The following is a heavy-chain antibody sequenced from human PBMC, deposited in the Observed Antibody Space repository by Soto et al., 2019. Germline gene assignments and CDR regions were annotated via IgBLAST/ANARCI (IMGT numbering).Heavy chain of an antibody. CDR3: AKDLWGAKATDY. Sequence: PSETLSLTCAVSGGSISSDNWWNWVRQPPGKGLEWIGAIYHTGSTNYNPSLKSRVTISVDESKNHFSLSLTSVTAADTAVYYCAKDLWGAKATDYWGQGTLVTVSS. V-gene: IGHV4-4*02. CDR1: GGSISSDNW. CDR2: IYHTGST. J-gene: IGHJ4*02. D-gene: IGHD7-27*01.